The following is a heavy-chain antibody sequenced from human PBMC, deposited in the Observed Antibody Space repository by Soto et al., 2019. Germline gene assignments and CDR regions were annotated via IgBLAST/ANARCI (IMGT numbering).Heavy chain of an antibody. CDR2: IYYSGST. D-gene: IGHD6-6*01. CDR3: ARHMGFSLSSSSFLGFDY. V-gene: IGHV4-39*01. J-gene: IGHJ4*02. CDR1: GGSISSSSYY. Sequence: SETLSLTCTVSGGSISSSSYYWGWIRQPPGKGLEWIGSIYYSGSTYYNPSLKSRVTISVDTSKNQFSLKLSSVTAADTAVYYCARHMGFSLSSSSFLGFDYWGQGTLVTVSS.